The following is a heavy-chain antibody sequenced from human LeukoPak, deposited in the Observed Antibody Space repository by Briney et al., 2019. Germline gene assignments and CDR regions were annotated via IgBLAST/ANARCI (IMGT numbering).Heavy chain of an antibody. CDR2: ISCGSSTI. V-gene: IGHV3-48*01. Sequence: GGSLRLSCATSGFTLSSYSMNWVRQAPGKGLEWVSYISCGSSTIYYADSVKGRFTISRDNAKNSLYLQMNSLRAEDTAVYYCARDVEQWLVRVYYFDYWGQGTLVTVSS. CDR1: GFTLSSYS. J-gene: IGHJ4*02. CDR3: ARDVEQWLVRVYYFDY. D-gene: IGHD6-19*01.